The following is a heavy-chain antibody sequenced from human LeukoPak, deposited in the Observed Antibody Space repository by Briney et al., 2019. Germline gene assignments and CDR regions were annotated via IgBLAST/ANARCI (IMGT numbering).Heavy chain of an antibody. CDR2: TYYRSKWYN. V-gene: IGHV6-1*01. J-gene: IGHJ4*02. CDR1: GDSVSSNSAA. Sequence: SQTLSLTCAISGDSVSSNSAAWNWIRQSPSRGLEWLGRTYYRSKWYNDYAVSVKSRITINPDTSKNQFSLQLNSVTPEDTAVYYCARDPIRYDFWSGYLYYFDYWGQGTLVTVSS. CDR3: ARDPIRYDFWSGYLYYFDY. D-gene: IGHD3-3*01.